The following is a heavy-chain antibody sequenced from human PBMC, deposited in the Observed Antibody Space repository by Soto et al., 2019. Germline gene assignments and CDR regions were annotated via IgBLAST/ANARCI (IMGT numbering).Heavy chain of an antibody. CDR1: GFTFSNAW. CDR3: TTDHWEYDYIWGSYRLDY. D-gene: IGHD3-16*02. Sequence: EVQLVESGGGLVKPGGSLRLSCAASGFTFSNAWMSWVRQAPGKGLEWVGRIKSKTDGGTTDYAAPVKGRFTISRDDSKNTLYQQMNSLKTEDTAVYYCTTDHWEYDYIWGSYRLDYWGQGTLVTVSS. CDR2: IKSKTDGGTT. J-gene: IGHJ4*02. V-gene: IGHV3-15*01.